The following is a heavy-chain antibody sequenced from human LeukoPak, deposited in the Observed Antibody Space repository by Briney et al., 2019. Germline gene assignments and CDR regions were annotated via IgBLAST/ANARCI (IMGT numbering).Heavy chain of an antibody. CDR3: ARANIGDIVVVVSAPQFDV. D-gene: IGHD2-15*01. Sequence: SQTLTHTCTVSGGTFSSGGNNWGWVRQHPGKGLEWIGYIYYSGSTYYTPSLKSRVTISVDTTEDQFSLKLSSVTAADRAVYYLARANIGDIVVVVSAPQFDVWGQGTLVTVSS. J-gene: IGHJ4*01. CDR1: GGTFSSGGNN. V-gene: IGHV4-31*03. CDR2: IYYSGST.